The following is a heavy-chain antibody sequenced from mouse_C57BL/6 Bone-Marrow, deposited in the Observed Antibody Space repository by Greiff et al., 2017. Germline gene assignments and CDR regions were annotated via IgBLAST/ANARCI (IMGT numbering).Heavy chain of an antibody. CDR2: IHPNSGST. D-gene: IGHD2-1*01. J-gene: IGHJ3*01. Sequence: QVQLQQPGAELVKPGASVKLSCKASGYTFTSYWMHWVKQRPGQGLEWIGMIHPNSGSTNYNEKFKSKATLTVDKSSSTAYMQLSSLTSEDSAVYYCARSPPFYYCNPGFAYWGQGTLVTVSA. V-gene: IGHV1-64*01. CDR3: ARSPPFYYCNPGFAY. CDR1: GYTFTSYW.